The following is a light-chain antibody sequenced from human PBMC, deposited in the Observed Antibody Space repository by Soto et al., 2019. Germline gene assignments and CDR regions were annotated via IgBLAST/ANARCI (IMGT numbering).Light chain of an antibody. Sequence: DIQMTQSPSSLSASVGDRVTITCRASQSISSNVNWYQHKPGKAPKLLIYAVSSLQSGVPPRFICSGSGTDFTLTISSLQPEDFATYYCQQSYSALGYTFGQGTKLEIK. J-gene: IGKJ2*01. CDR3: QQSYSALGYT. V-gene: IGKV1-39*01. CDR2: AVS. CDR1: QSISSN.